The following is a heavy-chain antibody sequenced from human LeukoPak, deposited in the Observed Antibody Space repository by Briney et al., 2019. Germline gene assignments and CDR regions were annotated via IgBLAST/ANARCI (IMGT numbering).Heavy chain of an antibody. Sequence: PSETLSLTCTVSGGSISSSSYYWGWIRQPPGKELEWIGEINHSGSTNYNPSLKSRVTISVDTSKNQFSLKLSSVTAADTAVYYCARGGWNKFDYWGQGTLVTVSS. CDR2: INHSGST. CDR3: ARGGWNKFDY. CDR1: GGSISSSSYY. V-gene: IGHV4-39*07. D-gene: IGHD3-22*01. J-gene: IGHJ4*02.